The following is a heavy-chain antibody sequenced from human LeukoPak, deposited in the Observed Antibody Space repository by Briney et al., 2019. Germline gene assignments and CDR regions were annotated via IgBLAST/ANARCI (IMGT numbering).Heavy chain of an antibody. CDR1: GDSISSSY. CDR3: ARLDYDSSGYLDY. CDR2: ILHSGST. D-gene: IGHD3-22*01. J-gene: IGHJ4*02. V-gene: IGHV4-59*01. Sequence: SETLSLTCTVSGDSISSSYWSWIRQPPGKGLEWIGYILHSGSTNNNPSLQSRVTISLDTSKNKFSLNLTSVTAADTAVYYCARLDYDSSGYLDYWGQGTLVTVSS.